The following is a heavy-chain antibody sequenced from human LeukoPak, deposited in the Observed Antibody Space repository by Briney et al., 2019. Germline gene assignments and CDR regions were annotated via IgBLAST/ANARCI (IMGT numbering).Heavy chain of an antibody. D-gene: IGHD6-19*01. CDR1: GFTFSNYG. V-gene: IGHV3-48*01. J-gene: IGHJ4*02. CDR3: ARSSRYSSGWSSDY. Sequence: GGSLRLSCAASGFTFSNYGMNWVRQAPGKGLEWVSYISSSSSTIYYADSVKGRFTISRDNAKNSLYLQMNSLRAEDTAVYYCARSSRYSSGWSSDYWGQGTLVTVSS. CDR2: ISSSSSTI.